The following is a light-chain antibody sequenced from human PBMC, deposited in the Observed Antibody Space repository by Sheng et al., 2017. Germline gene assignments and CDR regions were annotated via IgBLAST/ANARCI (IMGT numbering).Light chain of an antibody. J-gene: IGKJ2*01. Sequence: EIVLTQSPGTLSLSPGERATLSCRASQSVSSSYLAWYQQKPGQAPRLLIYEASNRATGIPARFSGSGSGTEFTLTISSLEPEDFAVYYCQQRSKWPYTFGQGTKLEI. V-gene: IGKV3D-20*02. CDR3: QQRSKWPYT. CDR2: EAS. CDR1: QSVSSSY.